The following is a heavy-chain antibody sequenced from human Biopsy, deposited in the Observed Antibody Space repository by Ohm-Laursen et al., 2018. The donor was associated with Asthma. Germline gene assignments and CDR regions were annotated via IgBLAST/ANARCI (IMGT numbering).Heavy chain of an antibody. V-gene: IGHV1-69*01. CDR3: ARDRVSSPIRHGSGSYYLYNWFNP. Sequence: SSVKVSCKASGYTFTSYYIHWVRQAPGQGLEWMGGIIPIFGTANYAQKFQGRVTITADESTSTAYMELSSLRSEDTAVYYCARDRVSSPIRHGSGSYYLYNWFNPWGQGTLVTVSS. CDR2: IIPIFGTA. D-gene: IGHD3-10*01. CDR1: GYTFTSYY. J-gene: IGHJ5*02.